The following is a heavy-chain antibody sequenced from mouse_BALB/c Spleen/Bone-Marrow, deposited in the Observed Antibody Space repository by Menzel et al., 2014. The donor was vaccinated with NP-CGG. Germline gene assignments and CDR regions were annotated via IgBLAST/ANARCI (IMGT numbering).Heavy chain of an antibody. CDR2: IYPGDGST. CDR3: ASSKHYVMDY. D-gene: IGHD2-5*01. V-gene: IGHV1S56*01. J-gene: IGHJ4*01. Sequence: QVQLKQSGPDLVKPGALVKISCKASGYTFTNYDINWVMQRPGQGLEWIGWIYPGDGSTDYNENFRGKAKLTADKSSSTAYMQLSDLTSDNSAVYFCASSKHYVMDYWGEGTSVTVSS. CDR1: GYTFTNYD.